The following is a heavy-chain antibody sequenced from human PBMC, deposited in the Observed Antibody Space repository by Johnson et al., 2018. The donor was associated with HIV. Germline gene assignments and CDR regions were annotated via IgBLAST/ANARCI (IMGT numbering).Heavy chain of an antibody. CDR2: ITWDGGST. CDR3: AKDLHPTGDDAVDL. Sequence: VQLVESGGGVVQPGRSLRLSCAASGFTFSRYSLHWVRQAPGKGLEWVSLITWDGGSTYYAASVKGRFPISRDNSKNSLYLQRNSLKTEDTASYFCAKDLHPTGDDAVDLWGQGTRVTVSS. D-gene: IGHD3-16*01. J-gene: IGHJ3*01. V-gene: IGHV3-43*01. CDR1: GFTFSRYS.